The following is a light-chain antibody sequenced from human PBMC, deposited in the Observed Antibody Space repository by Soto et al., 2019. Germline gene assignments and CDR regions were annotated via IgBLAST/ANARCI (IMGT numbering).Light chain of an antibody. Sequence: EIVLTQSPGTLSLSPGERASLSCRASQSVSNNYLAWYQQKPGQAPRLXIYGASNRATGIPDRFSGSGSGTDFTLTISRLEPEDFAVYYCQQYGSSPRTFGQGTKVDIK. J-gene: IGKJ1*01. CDR3: QQYGSSPRT. CDR2: GAS. V-gene: IGKV3-20*01. CDR1: QSVSNNY.